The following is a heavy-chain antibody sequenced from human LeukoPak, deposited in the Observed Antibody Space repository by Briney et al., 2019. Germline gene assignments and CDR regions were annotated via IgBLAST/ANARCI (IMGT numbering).Heavy chain of an antibody. Sequence: SETLSLACTVSGGSISSYYWSWIRQPPGKGLEWIGYIYYSGSTNYNPSLKSRVTISVDTSKNQFSLKLSSLTAADTAVYYCARQSRRYCSGGSCYGYYYGMDVWGQGTTVTVSS. D-gene: IGHD2-15*01. V-gene: IGHV4-59*08. CDR3: ARQSRRYCSGGSCYGYYYGMDV. CDR1: GGSISSYY. J-gene: IGHJ6*02. CDR2: IYYSGST.